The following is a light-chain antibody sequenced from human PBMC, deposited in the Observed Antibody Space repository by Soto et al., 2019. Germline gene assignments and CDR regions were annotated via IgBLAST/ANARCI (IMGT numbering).Light chain of an antibody. V-gene: IGKV1-39*01. Sequence: DLQMTQSPSSLSASVGDRVTITCRASQSISSYLNWYQQKPGKAPKLLIYAASSLQSGVPSRFSGSGSGTDFTLTISSLQPEDFATYYCQQSYSLLTFGQGTRLEIK. J-gene: IGKJ5*01. CDR1: QSISSY. CDR3: QQSYSLLT. CDR2: AAS.